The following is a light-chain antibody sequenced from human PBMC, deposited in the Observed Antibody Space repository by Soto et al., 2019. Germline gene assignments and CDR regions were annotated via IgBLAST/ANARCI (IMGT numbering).Light chain of an antibody. CDR1: SSDVGSHNH. CDR2: EVF. Sequence: QSALTQPASVSGSPGQSIAISCTGTSSDVGSHNHVSWYQQYPGKAPKLIIYEVFNRPSGVSARFSGSKFGSTASLTISGLQAEDEADYYCNSLSAAGSSYVFGPGTKVTVL. CDR3: NSLSAAGSSYV. V-gene: IGLV2-14*01. J-gene: IGLJ1*01.